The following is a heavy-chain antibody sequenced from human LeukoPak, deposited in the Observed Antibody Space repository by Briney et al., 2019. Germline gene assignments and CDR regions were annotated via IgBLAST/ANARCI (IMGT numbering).Heavy chain of an antibody. J-gene: IGHJ5*02. CDR3: ARHPGVAAALFS. V-gene: IGHV4-39*02. D-gene: IGHD6-13*01. CDR2: TYYSGSA. CDR1: GDSIRSSTYY. Sequence: SETLSLTCTVSGDSIRSSTYYWGWIRQPPGKGLEWIGSTYYSGSAYYNPSLGSRVAISVDTSKNHFSLNLTSVTAADTGVYYCARHPGVAAALFSWGQGILVTVSS.